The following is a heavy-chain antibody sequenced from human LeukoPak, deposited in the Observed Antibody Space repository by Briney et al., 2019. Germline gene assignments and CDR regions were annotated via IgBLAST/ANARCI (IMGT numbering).Heavy chain of an antibody. CDR2: MNPNSGNT. V-gene: IGHV1-8*01. CDR1: GYTFTSYD. J-gene: IGHJ5*02. CDR3: AILLGYSSGWYKGNWLDP. Sequence: ASVKVSCKASGYTFTSYDINWVRQATGQGLEWMGWMNPNSGNTGYAQKFQGRVTMTRNTSISTAYMELSSLRSEDTAVYYCAILLGYSSGWYKGNWLDPWGQGTLVTVSS. D-gene: IGHD6-19*01.